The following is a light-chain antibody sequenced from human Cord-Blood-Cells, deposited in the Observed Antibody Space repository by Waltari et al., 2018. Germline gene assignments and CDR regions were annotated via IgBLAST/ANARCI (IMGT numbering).Light chain of an antibody. J-gene: IGLJ3*02. CDR2: DVS. CDR1: SSHGGGYNY. V-gene: IGLV2-14*01. Sequence: QSALTQPASVSGSPGQSITISCTGTSSHGGGYNYVSWYQQHPGKAPKLMIYDVSKRPSGVSNRFSGSKSGNTASLTISGLQAEDEADYYCSSYTSSSTVFGGGTKLTVL. CDR3: SSYTSSSTV.